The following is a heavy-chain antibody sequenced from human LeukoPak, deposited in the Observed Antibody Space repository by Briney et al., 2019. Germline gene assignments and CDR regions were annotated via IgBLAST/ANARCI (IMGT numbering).Heavy chain of an antibody. J-gene: IGHJ4*02. V-gene: IGHV3-73*01. Sequence: GGSLRLSCAASGFTFSGSALHWVRQASGKGLEWVGRIRSKANNYATAYAASVKGRFTISRDDSKNTAYLQMNSLKTGDTAVYYCANTVTTGGSPDYWGQGSLVTVFS. CDR1: GFTFSGSA. CDR2: IRSKANNYAT. CDR3: ANTVTTGGSPDY. D-gene: IGHD4-17*01.